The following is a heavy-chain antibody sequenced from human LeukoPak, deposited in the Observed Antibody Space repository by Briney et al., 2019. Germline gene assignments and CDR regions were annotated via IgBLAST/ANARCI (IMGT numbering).Heavy chain of an antibody. J-gene: IGHJ4*02. D-gene: IGHD3-9*01. CDR1: GFTFGTHA. CDR2: ISYDGSNK. CDR3: ARGRGVLRYFDWLLSPLDY. V-gene: IGHV3-30-3*01. Sequence: PGGSLRLSCVASGFTFGTHAMSWVRQAPGKGLEWVAVISYDGSNKYYADSVKGRFTISRDNSKNTLYLQMNSLRAEDTAVYYCARGRGVLRYFDWLLSPLDYWGQGTLVTVSS.